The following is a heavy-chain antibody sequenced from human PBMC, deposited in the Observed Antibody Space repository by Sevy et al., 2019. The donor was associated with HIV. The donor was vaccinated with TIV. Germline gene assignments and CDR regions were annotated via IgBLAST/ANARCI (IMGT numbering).Heavy chain of an antibody. CDR1: GFTFSRYA. V-gene: IGHV3-23*01. CDR3: AKQTSFGAGPAFGC. CDR2: MSDSGQTS. J-gene: IGHJ4*02. Sequence: GGSLRLSCVASGFTFSRYAMSWVRQAPGKGLEWVSSMSDSGQTSYYADSVKGRFTISRDNSNNTLYLQMKSLRAEDTAVYYCAKQTSFGAGPAFGCWGQGIVVTVSS. D-gene: IGHD3-10*01.